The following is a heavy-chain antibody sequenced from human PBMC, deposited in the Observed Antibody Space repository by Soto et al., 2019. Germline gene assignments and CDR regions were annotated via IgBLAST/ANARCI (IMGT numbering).Heavy chain of an antibody. CDR2: ISSSSSYT. CDR3: ARSPGPYVVVTAPGGMDV. J-gene: IGHJ6*02. Sequence: QVQLVESGGGLVKPGGSLRLSCAASGFTFSDYYMSWIRQAPGKGLEWVSYISSSSSYTNYADSVKGRFTISRDNAKNSLYLQMSSLRAEDTAVYYCARSPGPYVVVTAPGGMDVWGQGTTVTVSS. V-gene: IGHV3-11*06. CDR1: GFTFSDYY. D-gene: IGHD2-21*02.